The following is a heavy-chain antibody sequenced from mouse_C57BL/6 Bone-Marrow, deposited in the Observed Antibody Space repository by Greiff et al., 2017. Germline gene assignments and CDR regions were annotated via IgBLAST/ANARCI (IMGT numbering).Heavy chain of an antibody. Sequence: VQLQQSGPELVKPGASVKISCKASGYTFTDYYMNWVKQSPGKSLEWIGDINPNNGGTSYNQKFTGKATFTVDKSSTTAYMELRSLTSEDAAVYYCASMYYDSSYRCYFDYWGQGTTLTVSS. J-gene: IGHJ2*01. CDR2: INPNNGGT. D-gene: IGHD1-1*01. V-gene: IGHV1-26*01. CDR1: GYTFTDYY. CDR3: ASMYYDSSYRCYFDY.